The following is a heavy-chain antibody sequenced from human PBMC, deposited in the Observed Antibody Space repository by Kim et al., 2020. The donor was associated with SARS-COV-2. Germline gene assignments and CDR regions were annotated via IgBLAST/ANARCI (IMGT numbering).Heavy chain of an antibody. J-gene: IGHJ4*02. Sequence: YADSVNGRFTISRDNSKNALYLQMNSLRAEDTAVYYCARGADYPYYFDYWGQGTLVTVSS. D-gene: IGHD3-16*01. CDR3: ARGADYPYYFDY. V-gene: IGHV3-30*07.